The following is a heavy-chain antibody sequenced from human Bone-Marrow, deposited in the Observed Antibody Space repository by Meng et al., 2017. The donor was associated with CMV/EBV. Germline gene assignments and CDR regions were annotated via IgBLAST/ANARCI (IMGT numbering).Heavy chain of an antibody. V-gene: IGHV3-9*03. D-gene: IGHD5-18*01. CDR3: AKDMGYSYGYGAFDI. CDR2: ISWNSGSI. CDR1: GITFDDYA. J-gene: IGHJ3*02. Sequence: SLKISCAASGITFDDYAMQWVRQAPGKGLEWVSGISWNSGSIGYADSVKGRFTISRDNAKKTLYLRMNSLRVEDMALYYCAKDMGYSYGYGAFDIWGQGTMVTVSS.